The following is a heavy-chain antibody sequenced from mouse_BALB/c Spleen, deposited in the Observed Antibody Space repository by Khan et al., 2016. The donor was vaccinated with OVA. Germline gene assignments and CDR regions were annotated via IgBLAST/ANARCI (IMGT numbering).Heavy chain of an antibody. CDR1: GYSFSTYY. CDR3: ARHGSTSWFAY. V-gene: IGHV1S135*01. J-gene: IGHJ3*01. Sequence: VQLQQSGPELMKPGASVKISCKASGYSFSTYYIHWVTRSHGKTLEWIGYIDPFNGGSTYHQKFQGKATLTVDKSSSTAYMHLTSLTSEASAVYYCARHGSTSWFAYWGQGTLVTVAA. D-gene: IGHD1-1*01. CDR2: IDPFNGGS.